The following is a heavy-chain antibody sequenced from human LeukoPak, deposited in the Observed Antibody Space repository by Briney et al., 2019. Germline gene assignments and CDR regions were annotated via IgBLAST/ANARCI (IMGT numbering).Heavy chain of an antibody. CDR2: IYYSGST. CDR1: GASISSYY. D-gene: IGHD3-16*01. V-gene: IGHV4-59*01. CDR3: ARETSQKGAHYMDV. Sequence: SETLSLTCTVSGASISSYYWSWIRQPPGKGLEYIGYIYYSGSTNYNPSLKSRLTISVDTSKNQFSLKLSSVTAADTAVYYCARETSQKGAHYMDVWGKGTTVTISS. J-gene: IGHJ6*03.